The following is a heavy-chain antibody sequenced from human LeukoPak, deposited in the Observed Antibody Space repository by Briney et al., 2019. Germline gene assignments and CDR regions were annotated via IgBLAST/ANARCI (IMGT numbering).Heavy chain of an antibody. CDR3: ARMSLRSGSRDY. V-gene: IGHV5-51*01. J-gene: IGHJ4*02. D-gene: IGHD1-26*01. Sequence: GESLKISCKGSGYRFTTYWIGWVRQMPGKGLEWMGIIYPGDSDIRYSPSFQGQVTISVDKSVSTAYLQWSSLKASDTAMYYCARMSLRSGSRDYWGQGTLVTVSS. CDR1: GYRFTTYW. CDR2: IYPGDSDI.